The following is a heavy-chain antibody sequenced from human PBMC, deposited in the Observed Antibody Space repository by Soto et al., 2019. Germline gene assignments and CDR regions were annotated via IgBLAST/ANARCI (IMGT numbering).Heavy chain of an antibody. J-gene: IGHJ4*02. CDR2: VYNSGST. Sequence: PSETLSLTCTVSGGSISSYYWTWIRQPPGKGLEWIGSVYNSGSTNYNPSLKSRVTISVDTSKNQFPLKLNSVTAADTAVYYCARVPSDFWSGYYSDYWGQGTLVTVSS. CDR3: ARVPSDFWSGYYSDY. V-gene: IGHV4-59*01. CDR1: GGSISSYY. D-gene: IGHD3-3*01.